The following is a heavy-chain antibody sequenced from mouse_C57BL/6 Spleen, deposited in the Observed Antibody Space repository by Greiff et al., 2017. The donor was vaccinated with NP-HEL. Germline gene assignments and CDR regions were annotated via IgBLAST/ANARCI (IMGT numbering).Heavy chain of an antibody. V-gene: IGHV1-15*01. Sequence: LVESGAELVRPGASVTLSCKASGYTFTDYEMHWVKQTPVHGLEWIGAIDPETGGTAYNQKFKGKAILTADKSSSTAYMELRSLTSEDSAVYYCTNYYGRVFFDYWGQGTTLTVSS. CDR3: TNYYGRVFFDY. CDR1: GYTFTDYE. D-gene: IGHD1-1*01. J-gene: IGHJ2*01. CDR2: IDPETGGT.